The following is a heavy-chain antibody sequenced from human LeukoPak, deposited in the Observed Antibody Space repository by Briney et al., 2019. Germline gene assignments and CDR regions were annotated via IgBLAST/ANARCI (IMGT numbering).Heavy chain of an antibody. Sequence: GGSLRLSYAASGFSFRSHAMFWVSQAPGKGLEWVSVIRGGGGSTDYADSVKGRFTISRDNSKNTLYLQMNSLRAEDTAVYYCAKDSYSNYYNGLDVWGQGTTVTVSS. D-gene: IGHD6-13*01. J-gene: IGHJ6*02. V-gene: IGHV3-23*01. CDR3: AKDSYSNYYNGLDV. CDR1: GFSFRSHA. CDR2: IRGGGGST.